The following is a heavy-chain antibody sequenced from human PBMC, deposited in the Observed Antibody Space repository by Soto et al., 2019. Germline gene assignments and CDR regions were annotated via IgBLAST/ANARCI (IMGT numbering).Heavy chain of an antibody. CDR1: GYTFTSYA. Sequence: ASVKVSCKASGYTFTSYAMHWVRQAPGQRLEWMGWINAGNGNTKYSQKFQGRVTITRDTSASTAYMELSSLRSEDTAVYYCARTGGSSSPYYYYGMDVWGQGTTVTVSS. V-gene: IGHV1-3*01. J-gene: IGHJ6*02. CDR2: INAGNGNT. D-gene: IGHD6-6*01. CDR3: ARTGGSSSPYYYYGMDV.